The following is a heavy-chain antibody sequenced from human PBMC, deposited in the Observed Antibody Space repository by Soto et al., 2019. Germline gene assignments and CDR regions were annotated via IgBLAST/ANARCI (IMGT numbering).Heavy chain of an antibody. J-gene: IGHJ4*02. CDR3: ARVTYDSSGYYPLLDY. CDR1: GYTFTGYY. D-gene: IGHD3-22*01. V-gene: IGHV1-2*02. Sequence: ASEVSCKASGYTFTGYYMHWVRQAPGQGLEWMGWINPNSGGTNYAQKFQGRVTMTRDTSISTAYMELSRLRSDDTAVYYCARVTYDSSGYYPLLDYWGQGTLVTVSS. CDR2: INPNSGGT.